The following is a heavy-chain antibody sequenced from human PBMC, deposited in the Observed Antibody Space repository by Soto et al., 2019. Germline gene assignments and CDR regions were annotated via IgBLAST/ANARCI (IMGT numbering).Heavy chain of an antibody. V-gene: IGHV3-11*01. CDR2: ISSSGSTI. CDR3: ARGYGDFHDLHFDY. D-gene: IGHD4-17*01. Sequence: PGESLKISCAASGFTFSDYYMSWIRQAPGKGLEWVSYISSSGSTIYYADSVKGRFTISRDNAKNSLYLQMNSLRAEDTAVYYWARGYGDFHDLHFDYGGQETLATVSS. J-gene: IGHJ4*02. CDR1: GFTFSDYY.